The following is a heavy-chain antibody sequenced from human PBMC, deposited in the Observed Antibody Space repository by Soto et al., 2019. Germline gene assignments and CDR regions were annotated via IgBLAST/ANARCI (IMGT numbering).Heavy chain of an antibody. Sequence: EAQLVQSGGGLIPPGGSLRLSCVASGFSFTSYEMMWVRQTPARGLEWVSYISSRGTIIHYADSVKGRFTVSRDNANNSLYLHMSSLTAYDTAVYYCAKKWVRGFDPWGQGSLVTVSS. CDR1: GFSFTSYE. CDR3: AKKWVRGFDP. CDR2: ISSRGTII. J-gene: IGHJ5*02. V-gene: IGHV3-48*03. D-gene: IGHD1-26*01.